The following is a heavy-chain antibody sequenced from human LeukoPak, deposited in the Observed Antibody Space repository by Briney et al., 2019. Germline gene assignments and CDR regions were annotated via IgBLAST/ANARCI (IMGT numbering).Heavy chain of an antibody. CDR3: ARDSFPYYYDSSGYPNAFDY. Sequence: GGSLRLSCAASGFTFSSYEMNWVRQAPGKGLEWVSYISSSGSTIYYADSVKGGFTISRDNAKNSLYLQMNSLRAEDTAVYYCARDSFPYYYDSSGYPNAFDYWGQGTLVTVSS. CDR2: ISSSGSTI. J-gene: IGHJ4*02. D-gene: IGHD3-22*01. CDR1: GFTFSSYE. V-gene: IGHV3-48*03.